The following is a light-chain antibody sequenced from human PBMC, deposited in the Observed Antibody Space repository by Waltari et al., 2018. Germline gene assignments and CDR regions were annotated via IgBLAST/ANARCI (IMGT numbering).Light chain of an antibody. J-gene: IGLJ1*01. CDR3: SSYAGNNNYI. CDR1: SSDVGGYDY. Sequence: QSVLTQPPSASGSPGQSVSISRTGTSSDVGGYDYVPWYQQHPGKAPKLMIYDVSKRPSGVPDRFSGSKSGNTASLTVSGLQADDEADYYCSSYAGNNNYIFGSGTKVTVL. CDR2: DVS. V-gene: IGLV2-8*01.